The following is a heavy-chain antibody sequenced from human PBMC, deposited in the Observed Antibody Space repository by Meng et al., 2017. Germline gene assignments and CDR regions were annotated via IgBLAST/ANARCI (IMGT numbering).Heavy chain of an antibody. CDR2: AYYRSKWYH. CDR3: ARGSYSFDS. Sequence: QITLPQSGPGLVKPSQTLSLICAISGDSVSSNSAAWNWIRQSPSRGLEWLGRAYYRSKWYHDYAESVKSRISIDPDTSKNQFSLQLRSVTPEDSAVYYCARGSYSFDSWGQRTLVTVSS. CDR1: GDSVSSNSAA. J-gene: IGHJ4*02. D-gene: IGHD1-26*01. V-gene: IGHV6-1*01.